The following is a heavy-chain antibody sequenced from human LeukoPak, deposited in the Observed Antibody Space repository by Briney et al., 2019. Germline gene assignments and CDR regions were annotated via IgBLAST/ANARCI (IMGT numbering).Heavy chain of an antibody. V-gene: IGHV5-51*01. Sequence: MRGESQNISCKGSGYSFTIYCIGWARQVPGKGVEWMGIISPGDSDTRYSPSFQGQVTISADKSISTAHLQWTSLKASDTAMYYCARGYYYPDYWGQGTLVTVSS. CDR2: ISPGDSDT. CDR1: GYSFTIYC. J-gene: IGHJ4*02. CDR3: ARGYYYPDY. D-gene: IGHD3-10*01.